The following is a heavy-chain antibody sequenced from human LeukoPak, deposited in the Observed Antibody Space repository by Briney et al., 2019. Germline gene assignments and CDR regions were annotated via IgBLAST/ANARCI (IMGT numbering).Heavy chain of an antibody. V-gene: IGHV3-23*01. Sequence: PGGSLRLSCAASGFTFSSYAMSWVRQAPGKGLEWVSAISTNGGSTYYADSVKGRFTISRDNSKNTLFLQMSSLRAEDTAVYYCVKKMTPGIAVAGHFDYWGQGTLVTVSS. J-gene: IGHJ4*02. CDR2: ISTNGGST. CDR3: VKKMTPGIAVAGHFDY. CDR1: GFTFSSYA. D-gene: IGHD6-19*01.